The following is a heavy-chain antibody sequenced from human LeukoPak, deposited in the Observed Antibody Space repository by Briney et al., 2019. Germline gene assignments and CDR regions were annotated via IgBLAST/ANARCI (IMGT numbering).Heavy chain of an antibody. Sequence: ASVKVSCKASGYTFTSYAMNWVRQAPGQGFEWMGWINTNTGNPTYAQGFTGRFVFSLDTSVSTAYLQISSLKAEDTAVYYCARDLHYYDSSGSTWDYWGQGTLVTVSS. D-gene: IGHD3-22*01. J-gene: IGHJ4*02. CDR1: GYTFTSYA. CDR3: ARDLHYYDSSGSTWDY. CDR2: INTNTGNP. V-gene: IGHV7-4-1*02.